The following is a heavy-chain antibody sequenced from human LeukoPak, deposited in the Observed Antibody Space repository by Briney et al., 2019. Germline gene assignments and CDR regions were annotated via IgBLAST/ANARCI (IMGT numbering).Heavy chain of an antibody. CDR1: GGTFSSYA. J-gene: IGHJ4*02. V-gene: IGHV1-69*06. CDR3: ARSSIIAAAGPYYFDY. D-gene: IGHD6-13*01. Sequence: SVKVSCKASGGTFSSYAISWVRQAPGQGLEWMGGIIPTFGTANYAQKFQGRVTITADKSTSTAYMELSSLRSEDTAVYYCARSSIIAAAGPYYFDYWGQGTLVTVSS. CDR2: IIPTFGTA.